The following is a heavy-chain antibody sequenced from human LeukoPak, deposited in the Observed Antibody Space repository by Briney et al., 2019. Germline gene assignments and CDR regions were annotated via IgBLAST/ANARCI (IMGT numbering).Heavy chain of an antibody. D-gene: IGHD3-22*01. J-gene: IGHJ4*02. CDR2: ISGGGVAI. CDR3: AKDGFDYYDSSGYYYFNY. V-gene: IGHV3-23*01. CDR1: GFTFSNHA. Sequence: GGSLRLSCAASGFTFSNHAMSWVRQAPGKGLQWVSAISGGGVAIYYADSVKGRFTISRDSSKNTLYLQMSSLRAEDTAVYYCAKDGFDYYDSSGYYYFNYWGQGTLVTVSS.